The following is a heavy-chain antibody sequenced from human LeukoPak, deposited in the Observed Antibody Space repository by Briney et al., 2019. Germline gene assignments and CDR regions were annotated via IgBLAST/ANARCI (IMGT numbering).Heavy chain of an antibody. Sequence: ASVKVSCKASGYTFTGYYMHWVRQAPGQGLECMGWINPNSGGTNYAQKFQDRFTMTRDTSISTAYMELSRLRSDDTAVYYCARDLVSWHSSSSGYQYYYMDVWGKGTTVTVSS. V-gene: IGHV1-2*02. D-gene: IGHD6-6*01. J-gene: IGHJ6*03. CDR1: GYTFTGYY. CDR3: ARDLVSWHSSSSGYQYYYMDV. CDR2: INPNSGGT.